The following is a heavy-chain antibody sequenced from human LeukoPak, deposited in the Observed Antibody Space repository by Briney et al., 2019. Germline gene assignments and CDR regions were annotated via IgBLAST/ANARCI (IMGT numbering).Heavy chain of an antibody. CDR3: AREGFWGSYRRYYFDY. CDR1: GYTFTSYG. J-gene: IGHJ4*02. Sequence: EASVKVSCKASGYTFTSYGISWVRQAPGQGLEWMGWISAYNGNTNYAQKLQGRVTMTTGTSTSTAYMELRSPRSDDTAVYYCAREGFWGSYRRYYFDYWGQGTLVTVSS. V-gene: IGHV1-18*01. CDR2: ISAYNGNT. D-gene: IGHD3-16*02.